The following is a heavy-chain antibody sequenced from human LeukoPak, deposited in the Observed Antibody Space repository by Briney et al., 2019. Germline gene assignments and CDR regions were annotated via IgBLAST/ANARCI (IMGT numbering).Heavy chain of an antibody. CDR1: GYTFTSYY. J-gene: IGHJ5*02. Sequence: GASVKVSCTASGYTFTSYYMHWVRQAPGQGLEWMGIINPSGGSTSYAQKFQGRVTMTRDTSTSTVYMELSSLRSEDTAVYYCARAARIQLWLPGNWFDPWGQGTLVTVSS. D-gene: IGHD5-18*01. CDR2: INPSGGST. CDR3: ARAARIQLWLPGNWFDP. V-gene: IGHV1-46*01.